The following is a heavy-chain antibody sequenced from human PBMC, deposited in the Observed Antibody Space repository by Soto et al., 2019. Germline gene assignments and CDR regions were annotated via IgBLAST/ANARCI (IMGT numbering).Heavy chain of an antibody. Sequence: ASVKVSCKASGYTFTSYGISWVRQAPGQGLEWMGLLIPYNGDRIYAQKFQGRVTMTRDTSISTAYMELNRLSSDDTAVYYCARDLAALYDSSGYYLDCWGQGTLVTVSS. CDR3: ARDLAALYDSSGYYLDC. CDR1: GYTFTSYG. V-gene: IGHV1-18*01. D-gene: IGHD3-22*01. J-gene: IGHJ4*02. CDR2: LIPYNGDR.